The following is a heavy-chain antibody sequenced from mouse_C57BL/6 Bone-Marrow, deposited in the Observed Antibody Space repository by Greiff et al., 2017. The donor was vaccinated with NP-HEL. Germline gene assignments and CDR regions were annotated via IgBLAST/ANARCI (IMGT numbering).Heavy chain of an antibody. Sequence: VQLVESGAELVKPGASVKLSCKASGYTFTEYTIHWVKQRSGQGLEWIGWFYPGSGSIKYNEKFKDKATLTADKSSSTVYMELSRLTSEDSAVYFCARHEDGYGVYYYAMDYWGQGTSVTVSS. CDR3: ARHEDGYGVYYYAMDY. CDR2: FYPGSGSI. D-gene: IGHD2-2*01. J-gene: IGHJ4*01. V-gene: IGHV1-62-2*01. CDR1: GYTFTEYT.